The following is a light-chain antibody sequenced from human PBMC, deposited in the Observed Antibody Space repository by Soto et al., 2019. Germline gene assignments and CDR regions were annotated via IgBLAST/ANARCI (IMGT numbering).Light chain of an antibody. CDR3: SSHTSSTALV. V-gene: IGLV2-14*03. CDR2: DVT. J-gene: IGLJ1*01. CDR1: DSDIGGYDH. Sequence: QSALTQPASVSASPGQSIAISCTGTDSDIGGYDHVSWYQQHPGKAPKLLIYDVTNRPSGVSSHFSGSKAGRTASLTISGLQTEDEADYYCSSHTSSTALVFGTGTKLTVL.